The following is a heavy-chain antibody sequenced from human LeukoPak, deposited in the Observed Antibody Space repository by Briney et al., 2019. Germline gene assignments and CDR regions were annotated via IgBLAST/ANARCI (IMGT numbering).Heavy chain of an antibody. CDR2: IYYSGST. CDR3: ARSLRRYYYGSSGYYPRFDY. CDR1: GGSISSSSYY. Sequence: PSETLSLTCTVSGGSISSSSYYWGWIRQPPGKGLEWIGSIYYSGSTYYNPSLKSRVTISVDTSKNQFSLKLSSVTAADTAVYYCARSLRRYYYGSSGYYPRFDYWGQGTLVTVSS. J-gene: IGHJ4*02. V-gene: IGHV4-39*01. D-gene: IGHD3-22*01.